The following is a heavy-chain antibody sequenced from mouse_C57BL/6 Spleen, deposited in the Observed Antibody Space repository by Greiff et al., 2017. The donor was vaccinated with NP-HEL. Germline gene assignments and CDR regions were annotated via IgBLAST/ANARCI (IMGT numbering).Heavy chain of an antibody. CDR2: ISYDGSN. Sequence: EVQLQESGPGLVKPSQSLSLTCSVTGYSITSGYYWNWIRQFPGNKLEWMGYISYDGSNNYNPSLKNRISITRDTSKNQFFLKLNTVTTEDTATYYCAPYGREKDYWGQGTTLTVSS. D-gene: IGHD1-1*01. V-gene: IGHV3-6*01. CDR3: APYGREKDY. J-gene: IGHJ2*01. CDR1: GYSITSGYY.